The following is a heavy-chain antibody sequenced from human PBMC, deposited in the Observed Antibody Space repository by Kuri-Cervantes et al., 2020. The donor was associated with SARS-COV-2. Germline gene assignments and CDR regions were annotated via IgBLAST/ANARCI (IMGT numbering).Heavy chain of an antibody. Sequence: GESLKISCAASGFTFSSYEMNWVRQAPGKGLEWVSYISSSTSTIYYADSVRGRFTISRDNGKNSLCVQMNSLRAEDTAVYYCVRDGDHWNFDYWGQGTLVTVSS. CDR2: ISSSTSTI. D-gene: IGHD1-1*01. CDR3: VRDGDHWNFDY. V-gene: IGHV3-48*01. CDR1: GFTFSSYE. J-gene: IGHJ4*02.